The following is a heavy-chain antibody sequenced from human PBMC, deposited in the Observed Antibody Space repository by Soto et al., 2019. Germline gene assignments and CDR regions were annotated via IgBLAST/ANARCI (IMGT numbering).Heavy chain of an antibody. J-gene: IGHJ4*02. D-gene: IGHD1-26*01. CDR3: VNSSESSPSDY. CDR1: GFSLTTFGMG. CDR2: IYWNDDK. V-gene: IGHV2-5*01. Sequence: SGPTLVTPTHTLTLTCTYSGFSLTTFGMGVGWIRQPRGKAPEWLALIYWNDDKRYSPSLKNRLNIAKDTSKNLVVLTLTNVDHVDTATYYCVNSSESSPSDYLGRASLLTV.